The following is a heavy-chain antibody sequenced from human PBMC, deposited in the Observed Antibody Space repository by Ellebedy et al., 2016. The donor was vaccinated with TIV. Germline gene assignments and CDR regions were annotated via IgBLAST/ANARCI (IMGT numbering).Heavy chain of an antibody. J-gene: IGHJ3*02. CDR1: GYTFTSYD. D-gene: IGHD2-2*01. Sequence: ASVKVSCXASGYTFTSYDINWVRQATGQGLEWMGWMNPNSGSTGYAQKFQGRVTMTRNTSISTVYMELSSLRSEDTAIYFCASEGYCSGATCSGGFDMWGQGTMVAVSS. V-gene: IGHV1-8*01. CDR2: MNPNSGST. CDR3: ASEGYCSGATCSGGFDM.